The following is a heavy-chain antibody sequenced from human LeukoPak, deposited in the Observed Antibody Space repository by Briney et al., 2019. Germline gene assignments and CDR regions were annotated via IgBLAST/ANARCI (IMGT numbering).Heavy chain of an antibody. J-gene: IGHJ4*02. CDR3: AKGSTIVVVPAAADY. CDR1: GFTFSSYW. D-gene: IGHD2-2*01. CDR2: INSDGSTI. Sequence: GGSLRLSCAASGFTFSSYWMHWVRQAPGKGLVWVSRINSDGSTISYADSVKGRFTISRDNSKNTLYLQMNSLRAEDTAVYYCAKGSTIVVVPAAADYWGQGTLVTVSS. V-gene: IGHV3-74*01.